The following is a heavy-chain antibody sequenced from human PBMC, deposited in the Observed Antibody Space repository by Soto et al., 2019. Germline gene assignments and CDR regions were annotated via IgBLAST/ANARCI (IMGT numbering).Heavy chain of an antibody. CDR2: IVPIVDTS. V-gene: IGHV1-69*12. J-gene: IGHJ4*02. CDR1: GGTFSSYA. D-gene: IGHD5-12*01. CDR3: VRVVAIPGYPDN. Sequence: QVQLVQSGAEVRQPASSVKVSCKTSGGTFSSYAISWVRQAPGQGLEWMGGIVPIVDTSTYAQKFQGRVTIPADESTGTAYMELSSLRSDDTAIYYCVRVVAIPGYPDNWGQGTLVTVSS.